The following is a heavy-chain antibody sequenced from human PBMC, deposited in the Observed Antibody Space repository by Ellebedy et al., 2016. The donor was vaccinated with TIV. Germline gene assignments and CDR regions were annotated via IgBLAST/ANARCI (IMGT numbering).Heavy chain of an antibody. D-gene: IGHD3-22*01. CDR2: INHSGST. CDR3: ARFPNYDSSAFDY. Sequence: MPGGSLRLSCAVYGGSFSGYYWSWIRQPPGKGLEWIGEINHSGSTNYNPSLKSRVTISVDTSKNQFSLKLSSVTAADTAVYYCARFPNYDSSAFDYWGQGTLVTVSS. CDR1: GGSFSGYY. V-gene: IGHV4-34*01. J-gene: IGHJ4*02.